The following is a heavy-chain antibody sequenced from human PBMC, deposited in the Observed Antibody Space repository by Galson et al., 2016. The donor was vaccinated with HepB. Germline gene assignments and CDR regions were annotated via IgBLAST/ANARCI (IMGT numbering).Heavy chain of an antibody. Sequence: LSLTCTVSAGSISSGGYSWSWIRQPPGKALEWIGHIYQSGNTDYNPSLRSRVTISLDTSRNQFSLKLTSVTAADTAVYYCARALDYGGHYFDSWGQGTRVTVSP. CDR1: AGSISSGGYS. J-gene: IGHJ4*02. CDR2: IYQSGNT. D-gene: IGHD4-23*01. V-gene: IGHV4-30-2*01. CDR3: ARALDYGGHYFDS.